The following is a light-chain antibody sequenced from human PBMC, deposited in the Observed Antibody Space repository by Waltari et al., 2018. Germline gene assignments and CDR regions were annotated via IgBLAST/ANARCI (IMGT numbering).Light chain of an antibody. J-gene: IGLJ1*01. CDR2: DVR. Sequence: QSGLTQPASVSGSPGQSITISCIGTSSDIGAYDYVSWYQQHPGKAPKLLIYDVRDRPSGGSHRFSGSKSGNAASLTISGLQAEDEATYYCSSPTTRSTQVVGSGTKVTV. CDR3: SSPTTRSTQV. V-gene: IGLV2-14*01. CDR1: SSDIGAYDY.